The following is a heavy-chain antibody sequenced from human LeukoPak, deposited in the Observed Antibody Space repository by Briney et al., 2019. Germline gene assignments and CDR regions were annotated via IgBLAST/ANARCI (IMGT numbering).Heavy chain of an antibody. J-gene: IGHJ6*03. Sequence: GGSLRLSCAASGFTFDDYAMHWVRQAPGKGLEWVAFIRYDGSNKYYADSVKGRFTISRDNSKNTLYLQMNSLRAEDTAIYYCARDPYYYDSGGYYSQGYYYYYMDVWGKGTTVTVSS. CDR3: ARDPYYYDSGGYYSQGYYYYYMDV. D-gene: IGHD3-22*01. CDR1: GFTFDDYA. CDR2: IRYDGSNK. V-gene: IGHV3-30*02.